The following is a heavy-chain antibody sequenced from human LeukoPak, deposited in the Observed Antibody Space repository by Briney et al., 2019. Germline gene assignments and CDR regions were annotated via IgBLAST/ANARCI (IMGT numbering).Heavy chain of an antibody. J-gene: IGHJ6*03. D-gene: IGHD1-14*01. V-gene: IGHV3-23*01. CDR1: GFIFSRYG. CDR2: ISGSGDSR. CDR3: AKVGVVTGPYYMDV. Sequence: GGSLRLSCAASGFIFSRYGMSWVRQAPGKGLEWVSAISGSGDSRYYADSVKGRFTISRDNSKNTLYLQMNSLRAEDTAVYYCAKVGVVTGPYYMDVWGKGTTVTISS.